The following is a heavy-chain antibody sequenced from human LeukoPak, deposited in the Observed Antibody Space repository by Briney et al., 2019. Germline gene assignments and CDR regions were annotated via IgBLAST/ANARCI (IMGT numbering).Heavy chain of an antibody. D-gene: IGHD2-8*01. CDR2: ISSSSSYI. CDR3: PRDRVRYYYYYMDV. J-gene: IGHJ6*03. V-gene: IGHV3-21*01. Sequence: GGSLRLSCAASGFTFSSYSMNWVRQAPGKGLEWVSSISSSSSYIYYADSVKGRFTISRDNAKNSLYLQMNSLRAEDTAVYYCPRDRVRYYYYYMDVWGKGTTVTVSS. CDR1: GFTFSSYS.